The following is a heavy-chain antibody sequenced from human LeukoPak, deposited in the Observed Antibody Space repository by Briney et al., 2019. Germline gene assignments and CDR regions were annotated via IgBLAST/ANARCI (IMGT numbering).Heavy chain of an antibody. V-gene: IGHV1-2*02. Sequence: ASVKVSCKASGYTFTGYYMHWVRQAPGQGLEWMGWINPNSGGTNYAQKFQGRVTMTRDTSISTAYMELSRLRSDDTAVYYCARDLGGYSYAQVAEYYYYMDVWGKGTTVTVSS. CDR2: INPNSGGT. D-gene: IGHD5-18*01. J-gene: IGHJ6*03. CDR3: ARDLGGYSYAQVAEYYYYMDV. CDR1: GYTFTGYY.